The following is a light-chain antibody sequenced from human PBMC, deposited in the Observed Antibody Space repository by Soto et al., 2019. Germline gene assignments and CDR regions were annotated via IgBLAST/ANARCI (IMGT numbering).Light chain of an antibody. CDR3: SSYTSSSTYVV. Sequence: QSALTQPASESGSPGQSITISCTGTSSDVGGYNYVSWYQQHPGKAPKLMIYEVSNRPSGVSNRFSGSKSGNTASLTISGLQAEDEADYYCSSYTSSSTYVVFGGGIKVTVL. J-gene: IGLJ2*01. V-gene: IGLV2-14*01. CDR1: SSDVGGYNY. CDR2: EVS.